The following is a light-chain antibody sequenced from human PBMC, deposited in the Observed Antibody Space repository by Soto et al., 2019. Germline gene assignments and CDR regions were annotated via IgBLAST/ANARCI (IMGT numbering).Light chain of an antibody. CDR3: QQTYNTPRT. V-gene: IGKV1-39*01. J-gene: IGKJ3*01. CDR2: AAS. Sequence: DIQMTQSPSSLAASVGDRVTITCRASQSISSYLNWYQQKTGRAPKLLIYAASSLQSGVPSRFSGSGSGTDFTITITSLQPEDFATYSCQQTYNTPRTFGPGTKVGVK. CDR1: QSISSY.